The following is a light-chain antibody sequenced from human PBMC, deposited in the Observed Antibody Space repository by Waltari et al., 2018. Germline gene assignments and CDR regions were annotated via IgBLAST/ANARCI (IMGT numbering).Light chain of an antibody. CDR2: LNNDGSH. CDR1: SGRSDSA. V-gene: IGLV4-69*01. J-gene: IGLJ2*01. Sequence: QSVLTQSPSASASMGASVKLTCTLSSGRSDSAVAWHQQFQGKSPRFLMRLNNDGSHNKGDGIPDLFSGSSSGADRYLTISNVQSEDEADYYFQTWDTGILALFGGGTRLTVL. CDR3: QTWDTGILAL.